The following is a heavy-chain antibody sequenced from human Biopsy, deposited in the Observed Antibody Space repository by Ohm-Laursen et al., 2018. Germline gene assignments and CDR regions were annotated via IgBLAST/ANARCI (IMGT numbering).Heavy chain of an antibody. CDR3: VRHDLSDFWSGYPNFFDR. CDR2: VYYSGTT. D-gene: IGHD3-3*01. J-gene: IGHJ5*02. CDR1: GGSITSRTHY. Sequence: GTLSLTCTLSGGSITSRTHYWGWIRQTPGKGLEWIGTVYYSGTTYDNPSLKNRVIISVDTSKNQFSLSLKTVTAADTAVYYCVRHDLSDFWSGYPNFFDRWGQGTLVTVSS. V-gene: IGHV4-39*01.